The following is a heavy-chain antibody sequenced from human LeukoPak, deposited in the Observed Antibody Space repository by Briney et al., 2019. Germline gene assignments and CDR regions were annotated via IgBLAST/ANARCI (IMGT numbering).Heavy chain of an antibody. J-gene: IGHJ4*02. CDR2: ITSSSSYI. Sequence: GGSLRLSCAASGFTFSSYSMNWVRQAPGKGLEWVSSITSSSSYIYYADSVKGRFTISRDNAKNSLCLQMNSLRAEDTAVYYCARHVVAVGFDYWGQGTLVTVSS. CDR1: GFTFSSYS. V-gene: IGHV3-21*01. CDR3: ARHVVAVGFDY. D-gene: IGHD3-22*01.